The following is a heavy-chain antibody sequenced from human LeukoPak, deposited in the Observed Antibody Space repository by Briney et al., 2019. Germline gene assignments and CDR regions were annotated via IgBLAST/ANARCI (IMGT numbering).Heavy chain of an antibody. Sequence: GGSLRLSCAASGFTFISSWMTWVRQAPWKWLECVGRIRSTPDGGETDYAAPVKGRFTISRDDSKNTLYLQMSSLRTEDTAVYYCATDLHFGYCTATSCANYWGQGTLVTVSS. J-gene: IGHJ4*02. CDR2: IRSTPDGGET. D-gene: IGHD2-2*03. CDR3: ATDLHFGYCTATSCANY. CDR1: GFTFISSW. V-gene: IGHV3-15*01.